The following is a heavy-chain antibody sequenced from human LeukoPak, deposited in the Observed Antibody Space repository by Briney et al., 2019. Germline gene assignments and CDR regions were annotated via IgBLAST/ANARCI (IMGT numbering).Heavy chain of an antibody. J-gene: IGHJ5*02. CDR3: ARAVVVPAAPQGTWFDP. CDR1: GYTLTELS. D-gene: IGHD2-2*01. CDR2: FDPEYGGT. Sequence: GASVKVSCKVSGYTLTELSMHWVRQAPGKGLEWMGGFDPEYGGTIYAQKFQGSVTMTTDTSTSTAYLELRSLRSDDTAVYYCARAVVVPAAPQGTWFDPWGQGTLVTVSS. V-gene: IGHV1-24*01.